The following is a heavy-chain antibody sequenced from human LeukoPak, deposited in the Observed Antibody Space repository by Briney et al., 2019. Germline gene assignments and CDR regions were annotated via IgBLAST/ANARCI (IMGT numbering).Heavy chain of an antibody. Sequence: GRSLRLSCAASGFTFSSYAMHWVRQAPGKGLEWVAVISYDGSNKYYADSVKGRFTISRDNSKNTLYLQMNSLRAEDTAVYYCARGSYCSGGSCYSDWFDPWGQGTLVTVSS. CDR3: ARGSYCSGGSCYSDWFDP. V-gene: IGHV3-30-3*01. CDR1: GFTFSSYA. CDR2: ISYDGSNK. J-gene: IGHJ5*02. D-gene: IGHD2-15*01.